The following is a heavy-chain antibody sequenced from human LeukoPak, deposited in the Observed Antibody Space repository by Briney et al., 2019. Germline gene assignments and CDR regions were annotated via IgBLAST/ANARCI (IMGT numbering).Heavy chain of an antibody. D-gene: IGHD3-10*01. CDR2: IIPIFGTA. Sequence: SVKVSCKASGGTFSSYAISWVRQAPGQGLEWMGGIIPIFGTANYAQKFQGRVTITADESTSTAYMELSSLRSEDAAVYYCARVTDYYGSGSYFDYWGQGTLVTVSS. V-gene: IGHV1-69*13. J-gene: IGHJ4*02. CDR3: ARVTDYYGSGSYFDY. CDR1: GGTFSSYA.